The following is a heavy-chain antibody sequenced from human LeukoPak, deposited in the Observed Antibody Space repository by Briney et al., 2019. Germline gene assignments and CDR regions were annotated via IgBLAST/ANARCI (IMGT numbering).Heavy chain of an antibody. CDR3: ARRKGDRDRFPYYYYMDV. CDR2: ISHFGST. CDR1: GGSFSGYS. D-gene: IGHD2-21*02. V-gene: IGHV4-34*01. Sequence: SETLSLTCAIYGGSFSGYSWTWIRQPPGKGLEWIGEISHFGSTKYIPSLESRVSLSLDTSKNQFSLELSSVTAADTAIYYCARRKGDRDRFPYYYYMDVWGKGTTVIISS. J-gene: IGHJ6*03.